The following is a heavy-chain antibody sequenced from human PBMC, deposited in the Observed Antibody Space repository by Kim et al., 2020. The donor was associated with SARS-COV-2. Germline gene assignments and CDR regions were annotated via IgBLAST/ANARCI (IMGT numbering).Heavy chain of an antibody. V-gene: IGHV4-39*01. D-gene: IGHD3-22*01. CDR2: IYYSGST. CDR3: ARHSRGRYYYDRSGYYFGC. CDR1: GGSISSSSYY. J-gene: IGHJ4*02. Sequence: SETLSLTCTVSGGSISSSSYYWGWIRQPPGKGLEWIGSIYYSGSTYYNPSLKSRVTISVDTSKNQFSLKLSTVTAADTAVYYCARHSRGRYYYDRSGYYFGCWGQGTLVTVSS.